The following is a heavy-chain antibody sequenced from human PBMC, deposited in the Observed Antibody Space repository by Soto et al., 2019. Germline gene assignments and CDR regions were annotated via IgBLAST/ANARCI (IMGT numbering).Heavy chain of an antibody. V-gene: IGHV4-39*01. J-gene: IGHJ4*02. D-gene: IGHD3-16*01. CDR1: GGSISSSFYY. CDR3: ARLGDRSTESDY. Sequence: QLQLQESGPGLVKPSETLSLTCTVSGGSISSSFYYWNWIRQPPGEGLEWIGNIYHTGTTNYNPSLVSRVTIPVDTSKNQFSLKLTSVTAADTAVYYCARLGDRSTESDYWGQGTLVTVSS. CDR2: IYHTGTT.